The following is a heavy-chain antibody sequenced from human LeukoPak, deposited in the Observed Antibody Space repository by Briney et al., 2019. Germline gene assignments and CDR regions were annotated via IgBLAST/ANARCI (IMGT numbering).Heavy chain of an antibody. D-gene: IGHD2-2*01. CDR2: IIPIFGTA. CDR1: GGTFSSYA. V-gene: IGHV1-69*01. Sequence: SVKVSCKASGGTFSSYAISWVRQAPGQGLEWMGGIIPIFGTANYAQKFQGRATITADESTSTAYMELSSLRSEDTAVYYCATPGPAAPLGYWGQGTLVTVSS. CDR3: ATPGPAAPLGY. J-gene: IGHJ4*02.